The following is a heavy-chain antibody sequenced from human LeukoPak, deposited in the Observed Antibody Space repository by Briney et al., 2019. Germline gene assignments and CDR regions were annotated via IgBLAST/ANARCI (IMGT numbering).Heavy chain of an antibody. CDR1: GFTFSSYA. V-gene: IGHV3-23*01. D-gene: IGHD6-13*01. Sequence: PGGSLRLSCAASGFTFSSYAMSWVRQAPGKGLEWVSTISVSGGSTNYADSVKGRFTISRDNSKNTLYLQMNSLRAEDTAVYYCAKGIAAADPNWFDPWGQGTLVTVSS. CDR2: ISVSGGST. CDR3: AKGIAAADPNWFDP. J-gene: IGHJ5*02.